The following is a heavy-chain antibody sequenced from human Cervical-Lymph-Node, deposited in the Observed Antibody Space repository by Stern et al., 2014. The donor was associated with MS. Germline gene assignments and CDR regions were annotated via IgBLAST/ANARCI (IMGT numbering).Heavy chain of an antibody. D-gene: IGHD1-26*01. V-gene: IGHV1-2*02. CDR1: GYTFTAYF. J-gene: IGHJ4*02. Sequence: VQLVESGAEVERPGASVKVSCQASGYTFTAYFLHWVRQAPGRGLEWMGWISPKTGSATYAQKFQDRVTMTRDTSINTGYMEVSSLRSDDTAVYYCARDRGSYSDYWGQGTLVAVSS. CDR2: ISPKTGSA. CDR3: ARDRGSYSDY.